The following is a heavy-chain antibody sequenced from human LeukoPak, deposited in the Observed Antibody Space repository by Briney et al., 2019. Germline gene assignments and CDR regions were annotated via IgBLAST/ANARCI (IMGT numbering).Heavy chain of an antibody. CDR3: ARGRGWYDY. CDR1: GFTFSSYA. Sequence: GGSLRLSCAASGFTFSSYAMHWVRQAPGKGLEWVAVISYDGSNKYYADSVKGRFTISRDNSKNSLFLHMNSLRAEDTAVYYCARGRGWYDYWGQGTLLTVSS. V-gene: IGHV3-30-3*01. D-gene: IGHD6-19*01. J-gene: IGHJ4*02. CDR2: ISYDGSNK.